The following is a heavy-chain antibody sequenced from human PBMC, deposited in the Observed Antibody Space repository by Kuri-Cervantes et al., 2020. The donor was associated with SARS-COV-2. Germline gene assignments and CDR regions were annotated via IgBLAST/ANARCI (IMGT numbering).Heavy chain of an antibody. CDR3: AKEGSSGWYGGD. J-gene: IGHJ4*02. CDR2: IWYDGENE. Sequence: GGSLRLSCVASGFTFSNYVIHWVRQAPGKGLEWVAVIWYDGENEYYAGSVKGRFTISRDNSQNTVYLQMSTLRDDDTAVYYCAKEGSSGWYGGDWGQGALVTVSS. CDR1: GFTFSNYV. V-gene: IGHV3-30*02. D-gene: IGHD6-19*01.